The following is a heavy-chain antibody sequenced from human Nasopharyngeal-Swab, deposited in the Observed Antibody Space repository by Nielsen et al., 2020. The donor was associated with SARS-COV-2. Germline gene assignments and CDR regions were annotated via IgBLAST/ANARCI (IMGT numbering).Heavy chain of an antibody. CDR2: FDPEDGET. CDR3: TTVAGSYGRFDY. Sequence: ASVKVSCKVSGYTLTELSMHWVRQVPGKGLEWVGGFDPEDGETIYAQKFQGRVTMTEDTSTDTAYMELSSLTSEDTAVYYCTTVAGSYGRFDYWGQGTLVTVSS. J-gene: IGHJ4*02. D-gene: IGHD1-26*01. V-gene: IGHV1-24*01. CDR1: GYTLTELS.